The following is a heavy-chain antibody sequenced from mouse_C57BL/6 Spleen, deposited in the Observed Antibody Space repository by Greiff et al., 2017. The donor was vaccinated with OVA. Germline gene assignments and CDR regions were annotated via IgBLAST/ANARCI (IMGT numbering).Heavy chain of an antibody. CDR2: INPSNGGT. J-gene: IGHJ4*01. Sequence: VQLQQSGTELVKPGASVKLSCKASGYTFTSYWMHWVKQRPGQGLEWIGNINPSNGGTNYNEKFKSKATLTVDKSSSTAYMQLSSLTSEDSAVYYCARGLHYGRGAMDYWGQGTSVTVSS. CDR1: GYTFTSYW. D-gene: IGHD1-1*01. V-gene: IGHV1-53*01. CDR3: ARGLHYGRGAMDY.